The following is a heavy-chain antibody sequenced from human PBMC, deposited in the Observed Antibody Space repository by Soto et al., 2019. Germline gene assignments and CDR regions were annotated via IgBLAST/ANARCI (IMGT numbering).Heavy chain of an antibody. V-gene: IGHV3-23*01. D-gene: IGHD1-1*01. CDR1: GFAFSSYA. Sequence: GGSLRLSCAASGFAFSSYAMSWVRQAPGKGLEWVSAISGSGGSTYYADSVKGRFTISRDNSKNTLYLQMNSLRAEDTAVYYCAKARLFTNHWSDYGPLQDPLTCDYWGQGTLVTVSS. CDR2: ISGSGGST. CDR3: AKARLFTNHWSDYGPLQDPLTCDY. J-gene: IGHJ4*02.